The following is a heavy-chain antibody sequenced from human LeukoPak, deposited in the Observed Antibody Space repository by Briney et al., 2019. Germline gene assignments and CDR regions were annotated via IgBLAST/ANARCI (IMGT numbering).Heavy chain of an antibody. D-gene: IGHD6-13*01. Sequence: GGSLRLSCAASGFTFSSYGMHWVRQAPGKGVEWVAFIRYDGSNKYYADSVKGRFTISRDNSKNTLYLQMNSLRAEDTAVYYCAKFPSSIAAADNFDYWGQGTLVTVSS. V-gene: IGHV3-30*02. CDR3: AKFPSSIAAADNFDY. CDR1: GFTFSSYG. J-gene: IGHJ4*02. CDR2: IRYDGSNK.